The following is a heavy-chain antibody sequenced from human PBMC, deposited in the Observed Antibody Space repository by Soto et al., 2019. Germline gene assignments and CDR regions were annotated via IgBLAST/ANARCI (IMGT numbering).Heavy chain of an antibody. CDR1: GYSISSGYY. V-gene: IGHV4-38-2*01. Sequence: PSETLSLTCAVSGYSISSGYYWGWIRQPPGKGLEWNGSIYHSGSTYYNPSLKGRVTISVDTSKNQFSLKLSSVTAADTAVYYCASNGDRLGAFDIWGQGTMVTVSS. CDR2: IYHSGST. D-gene: IGHD2-8*01. CDR3: ASNGDRLGAFDI. J-gene: IGHJ3*02.